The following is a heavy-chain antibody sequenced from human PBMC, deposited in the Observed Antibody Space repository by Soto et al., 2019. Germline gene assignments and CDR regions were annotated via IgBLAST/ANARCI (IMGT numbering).Heavy chain of an antibody. V-gene: IGHV4-31*03. J-gene: IGHJ4*02. CDR2: IYYSGNN. Sequence: TLCLTCTVSGGSMTSGVYYWSWIRQHPKKGLEWIGYIYYSGNNYYNPSLKSRVTISVDTSKSQFSLQLTSVTAADTAMYFCASTIYSTEGGYYFDYWGQGTLVTVSS. CDR3: ASTIYSTEGGYYFDY. D-gene: IGHD5-18*01. CDR1: GGSMTSGVYY.